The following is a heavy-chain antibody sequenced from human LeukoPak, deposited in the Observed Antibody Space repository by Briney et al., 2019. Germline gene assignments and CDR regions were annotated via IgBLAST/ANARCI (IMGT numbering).Heavy chain of an antibody. CDR3: AKGKVSDY. CDR2: ISGSGGST. V-gene: IGHV3-23*01. CDR1: GFTFSSYA. Sequence: GGSLRLSCAASGFTFSSYAMSWVRQTPGNGLEWVSAISGSGGSTYYADSVEGRFNISRDNSNNTLYLQMNSLRDEDTAVYFCAKGKVSDYWGQGTLVTVSS. J-gene: IGHJ4*02. D-gene: IGHD3-10*01.